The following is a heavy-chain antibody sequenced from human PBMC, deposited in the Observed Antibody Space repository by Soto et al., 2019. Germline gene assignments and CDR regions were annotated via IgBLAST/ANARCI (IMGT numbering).Heavy chain of an antibody. Sequence: QVQLQQWGAGLLKPSETLSLTCAVYGGSFSGYYWSWIRQPPGKGLEWIGEINHSGSTNYNPSLKSRVTISVDPSKNQFSLKLSSVTAADTAVYYCARAPMVRGVGSFYGMDVWGQGTTVTVSS. CDR2: INHSGST. V-gene: IGHV4-34*01. J-gene: IGHJ6*02. D-gene: IGHD3-10*01. CDR3: ARAPMVRGVGSFYGMDV. CDR1: GGSFSGYY.